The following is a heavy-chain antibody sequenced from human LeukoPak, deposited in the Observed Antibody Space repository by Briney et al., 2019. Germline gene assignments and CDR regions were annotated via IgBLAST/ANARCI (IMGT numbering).Heavy chain of an antibody. D-gene: IGHD3-3*01. Sequence: ASVKVSCKASGYALTSYDINWVRQATGQGLEWMGWMNPNSGNTGYAQKFQGRVTMTRNTSISTAYMELSSLRSEDTAVYYCARVKYDFWSGYYSEADYYYYMDVWGKGTTVTVSS. CDR1: GYALTSYD. J-gene: IGHJ6*03. CDR2: MNPNSGNT. V-gene: IGHV1-8*01. CDR3: ARVKYDFWSGYYSEADYYYYMDV.